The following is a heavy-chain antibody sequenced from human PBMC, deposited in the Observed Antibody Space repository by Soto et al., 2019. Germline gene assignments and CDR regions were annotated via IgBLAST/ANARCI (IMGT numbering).Heavy chain of an antibody. D-gene: IGHD3-22*01. CDR2: INHSGST. J-gene: IGHJ4*02. CDR3: ARLPNYYDSSGYYHHDN. CDR1: GGSFSGYY. Sequence: PSETLSLTCAVYGGSFSGYYWGWIRQPPGKGLEWIGEINHSGSTNYNPSLKSRVTISVDTSKNQFSLKLSSVTAADTAVYYCARLPNYYDSSGYYHHDNWGQGTLVTVSS. V-gene: IGHV4-34*01.